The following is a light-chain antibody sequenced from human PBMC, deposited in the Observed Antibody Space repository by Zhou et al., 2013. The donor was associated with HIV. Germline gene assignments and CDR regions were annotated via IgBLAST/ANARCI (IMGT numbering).Light chain of an antibody. CDR1: QSVSSY. CDR2: GAS. Sequence: EIVLTQSPGTLYLSPGERATLSCRASQSVSSYLAWYQQKPGQAPRLLIYGASTRATGIPARFSGSGSGTEFTLTISSLQSEDFAVYYCQQYNNWPPWTFGQGTKVEIK. V-gene: IGKV3-15*01. CDR3: QQYNNWPPWT. J-gene: IGKJ1*01.